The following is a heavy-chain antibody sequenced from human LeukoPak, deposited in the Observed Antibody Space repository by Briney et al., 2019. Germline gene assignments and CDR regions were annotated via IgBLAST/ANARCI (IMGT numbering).Heavy chain of an antibody. Sequence: PGGSLRLSCAASGFTFSSYSMNWVRQAPGKGLEWVSSISSSSSYIYYADSVKGRFTISRDNAKNSLYLQINSLRAEDTAVYYCASPSSGWYYFDYWGQGTLVTVS. D-gene: IGHD6-19*01. CDR1: GFTFSSYS. CDR3: ASPSSGWYYFDY. V-gene: IGHV3-21*01. CDR2: ISSSSSYI. J-gene: IGHJ4*02.